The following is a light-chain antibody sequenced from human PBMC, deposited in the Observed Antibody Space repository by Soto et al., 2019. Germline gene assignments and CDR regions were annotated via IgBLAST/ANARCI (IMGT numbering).Light chain of an antibody. CDR2: RNN. J-gene: IGLJ1*01. V-gene: IGLV1-47*01. CDR1: SSNIGSTY. CDR3: AVWDDSLSGLYV. Sequence: QSVLTQPPSASGTPGQRVTISCSGSSSNIGSTYVYWYQQVPGTAPKLLIYRNNLRPSGVPDRFSGSKSGTSASLAISGLRSEDEADYYCAVWDDSLSGLYVSGSGTKVTVL.